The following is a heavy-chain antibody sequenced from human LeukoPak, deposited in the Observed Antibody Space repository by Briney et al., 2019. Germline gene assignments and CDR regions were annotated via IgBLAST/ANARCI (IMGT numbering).Heavy chain of an antibody. CDR1: GGSISSSSSY. CDR2: IYYSGST. V-gene: IGHV4-61*05. D-gene: IGHD6-13*01. Sequence: KASETLSLTCTVSGGSISSSSSYWGWIRQPPGKGLEWIGYIYYSGSTNYNPSLKSRVTISVDTSKNQFSLKLSSVTAADTAVYYCARFYYGSWHNYFDYWGQGTLVTVSS. J-gene: IGHJ4*02. CDR3: ARFYYGSWHNYFDY.